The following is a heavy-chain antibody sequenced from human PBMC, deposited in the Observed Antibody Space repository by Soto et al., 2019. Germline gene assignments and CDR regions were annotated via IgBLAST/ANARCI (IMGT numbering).Heavy chain of an antibody. CDR2: IKQDGSEK. D-gene: IGHD1-20*01. Sequence: PGGSLRLSCAASGFTFSSYWMSWVRQAPGKGLEWVANIKQDGSEKYYVDSVKGRFTISRDDSRNSVYLQMNSLKTEDTAVYYCTRDARYNAVSYSATWGQGTLVTVSS. CDR3: TRDARYNAVSYSAT. J-gene: IGHJ5*02. CDR1: GFTFSSYW. V-gene: IGHV3-7*03.